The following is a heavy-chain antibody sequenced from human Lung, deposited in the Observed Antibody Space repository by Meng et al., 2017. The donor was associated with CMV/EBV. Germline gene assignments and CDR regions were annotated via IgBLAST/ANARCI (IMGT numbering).Heavy chain of an antibody. J-gene: IGHJ4*02. CDR1: GGSVSGYY. Sequence: SETLSLTCAVYGGSVSGYYWSWIRQPPGKGLEWIGEINHSGSTNYNPSLKSRVTISVDTSKNQFSLKLSSVTAADTAVYYCARGAWNYVGVFDYWGQGTLVTVSS. CDR3: ARGAWNYVGVFDY. D-gene: IGHD1-7*01. CDR2: INHSGST. V-gene: IGHV4-34*01.